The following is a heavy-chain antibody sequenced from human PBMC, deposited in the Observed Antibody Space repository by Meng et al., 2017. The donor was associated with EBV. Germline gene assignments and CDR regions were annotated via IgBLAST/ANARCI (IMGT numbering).Heavy chain of an antibody. CDR2: ISAYNGNT. V-gene: IGHV1-18*01. D-gene: IGHD3-22*01. CDR3: ARDGRLYDTPSPFDY. CDR1: GYTFTSYG. Sequence: QVQLVQAGVKVKRPGSQVKVSCKASGYTFTSYGISWVRQAPGQGLEWMGWISAYNGNTNYAQKLQGRVTMTTDTSTSTAYMELRSLRSDDTAVYYCARDGRLYDTPSPFDYWGQGTLVTVSS. J-gene: IGHJ4*02.